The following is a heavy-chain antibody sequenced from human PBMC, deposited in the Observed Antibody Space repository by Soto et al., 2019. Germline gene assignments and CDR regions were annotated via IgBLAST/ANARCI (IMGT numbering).Heavy chain of an antibody. CDR2: IRSDSSGK. Sequence: GGSLRLSCAASGFTFSSEPLNWVRQAPGKGLEWVSNIRSDSSGKFYADSVKGRFTISRDNAKNSLYLQMDGLRDEDTAMYYCVRDSAYAFDMWGQGTMVPVSS. J-gene: IGHJ3*02. CDR3: VRDSAYAFDM. V-gene: IGHV3-48*02. CDR1: GFTFSSEP.